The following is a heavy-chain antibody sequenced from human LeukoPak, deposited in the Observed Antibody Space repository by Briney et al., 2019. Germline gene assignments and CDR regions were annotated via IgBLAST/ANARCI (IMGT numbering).Heavy chain of an antibody. D-gene: IGHD3-10*01. J-gene: IGHJ6*02. V-gene: IGHV3-64*01. CDR3: ARGVRGYYGSGSYS. CDR1: GFTFSSYA. CDR2: ISSNGGST. Sequence: GGSLRLSCAASGFTFSSYAMHWVRQAPGKGLEYVSAISSNGGSTYYANSVKGRFTISRDNSKNTLYLQMGSLRAEDMAVYYCARGVRGYYGSGSYSWGQGTTVTVSS.